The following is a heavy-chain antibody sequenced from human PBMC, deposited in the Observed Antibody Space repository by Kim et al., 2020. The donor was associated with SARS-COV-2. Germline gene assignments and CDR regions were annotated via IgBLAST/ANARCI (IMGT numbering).Heavy chain of an antibody. Sequence: PSHKSRVTISVDTSKNQFSLKLSSVTAADTAVYYCARRTGAAVAGTAFDYWGQGTLVTVSS. CDR3: ARRTGAAVAGTAFDY. V-gene: IGHV4-39*01. D-gene: IGHD6-19*01. J-gene: IGHJ4*02.